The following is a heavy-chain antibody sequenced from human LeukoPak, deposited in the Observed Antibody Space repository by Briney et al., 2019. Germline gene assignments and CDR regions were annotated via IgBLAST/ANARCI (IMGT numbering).Heavy chain of an antibody. J-gene: IGHJ4*02. CDR3: ARQSTRHHFDY. Sequence: SETLSLTCTVSGGSISSSSYYWGWIRQPPGKGLEWIGSIYYSGSTYYNPSLKSRVTISVDTSKNQFSLKLSSVTAADTAVYYCARQSTRHHFDYWGQGTLVTVSS. CDR2: IYYSGST. CDR1: GGSISSSSYY. D-gene: IGHD1-1*01. V-gene: IGHV4-39*01.